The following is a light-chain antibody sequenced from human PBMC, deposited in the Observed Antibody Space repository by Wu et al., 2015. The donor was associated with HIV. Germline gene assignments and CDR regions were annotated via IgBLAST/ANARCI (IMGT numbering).Light chain of an antibody. CDR1: KSVSSN. CDR3: QKYNTAPWT. CDR2: AAS. J-gene: IGKJ1*01. Sequence: MTQSPATLSVSPGERVTLSCRASKSVSSNLAWYQQKPGKPPKVLIYAASTLQSGVPSRFSGSGSGTDFTLTISSLQPEDVATYYCQKYNTAPWTFGQGTKVEMK. V-gene: IGKV1-27*01.